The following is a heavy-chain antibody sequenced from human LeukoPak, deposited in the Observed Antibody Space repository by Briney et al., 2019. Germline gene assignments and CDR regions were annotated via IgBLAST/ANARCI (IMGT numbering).Heavy chain of an antibody. CDR2: THVTGNT. CDR3: ARIPSVFKDSAWYEAWIDP. V-gene: IGHV4-4*07. J-gene: IGHJ5*02. Sequence: SETLSLTCAVSGGSMNNYYWSWIRQAAGKALEWIGRTHVTGNTNYNPSLKSRVTMSLDTSKNQFSLKLSSVTAADTAVYYCARIPSVFKDSAWYEAWIDPWGPGILVTVSS. D-gene: IGHD6-19*01. CDR1: GGSMNNYY.